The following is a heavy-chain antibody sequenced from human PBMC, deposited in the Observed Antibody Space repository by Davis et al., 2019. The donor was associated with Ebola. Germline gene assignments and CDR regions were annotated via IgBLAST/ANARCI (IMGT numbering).Heavy chain of an antibody. CDR3: ARDMGVVVAAILYYYYGMDV. CDR1: GFTFSSYS. V-gene: IGHV3-21*01. Sequence: GESLKISCAASGFTFSSYSMNWVRQAPGKGLEWVSSISSSSSYIYYADLVKGRFTISRDNAKNSLYLQMNSLRAEDTAVYYCARDMGVVVAAILYYYYGMDVWGQGTTVTVSS. D-gene: IGHD2-15*01. J-gene: IGHJ6*02. CDR2: ISSSSSYI.